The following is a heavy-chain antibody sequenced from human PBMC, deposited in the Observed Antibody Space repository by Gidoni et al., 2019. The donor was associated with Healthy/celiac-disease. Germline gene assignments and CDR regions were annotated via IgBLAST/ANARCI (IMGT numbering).Heavy chain of an antibody. CDR2: ISSSSSYI. CDR3: AREITIFGVTRGGMDV. D-gene: IGHD3-3*01. V-gene: IGHV3-21*01. Sequence: EVQLVESGGGLVKPGGSLRLSCAASGFTFSSYSMNWVRKAPGKGLEWVSSISSSSSYIYYADSVKGRFTISRDNAKNSLYLQMNSLRAEDTAVYYCAREITIFGVTRGGMDVWGQGTTVTVSS. CDR1: GFTFSSYS. J-gene: IGHJ6*02.